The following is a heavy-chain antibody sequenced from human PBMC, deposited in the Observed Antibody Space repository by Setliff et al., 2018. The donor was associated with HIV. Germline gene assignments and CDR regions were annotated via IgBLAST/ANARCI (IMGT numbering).Heavy chain of an antibody. Sequence: AETRSLTCAAGGGTGRDYFWTGIRPPQGKGLEWIGHISPSGGADYSPSLKPPAAISLVTSRSQIVLRLSSVAAADTATYYCARCVTLGRGVFAESPLYVMDVCCEGPPVTVSS. CDR3: ARCVTLGRGVFAESPLYVMDV. D-gene: IGHD3-10*01. CDR2: ISPSGGA. CDR1: GGTGRDYF. V-gene: IGHV4-34*01. J-gene: IGHJ6*03.